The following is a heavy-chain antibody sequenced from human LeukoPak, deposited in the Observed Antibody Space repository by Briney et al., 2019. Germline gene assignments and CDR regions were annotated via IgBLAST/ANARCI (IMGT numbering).Heavy chain of an antibody. Sequence: GGSLRLSCAASGFTFSSYAMSWVRQAPGEGLEWVSAISGSGGSTYYADSVKGRFTISRDNSKNTLYLQMNSLRAEDTAVYYCAKVTGYCSSTSCYTTGAFDIWGQGTMVTVSS. CDR1: GFTFSSYA. CDR3: AKVTGYCSSTSCYTTGAFDI. CDR2: ISGSGGST. J-gene: IGHJ3*02. V-gene: IGHV3-23*01. D-gene: IGHD2-2*02.